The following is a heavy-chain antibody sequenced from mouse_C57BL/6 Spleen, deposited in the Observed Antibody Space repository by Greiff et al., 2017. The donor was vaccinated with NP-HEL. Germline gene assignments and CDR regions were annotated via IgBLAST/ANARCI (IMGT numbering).Heavy chain of an antibody. Sequence: VQLQQSGGDLVKPGGSLKLSCAASGFTFSSYGMSWVRQTPDKRLEWVATISSGGSYTYYPDSVKGRFTISRDNAKNTLYLQMSSLKSEDTAMYYCARHDSYAMDYWGQGTSVTVSS. CDR3: ARHDSYAMDY. V-gene: IGHV5-6*01. J-gene: IGHJ4*01. CDR2: ISSGGSYT. CDR1: GFTFSSYG.